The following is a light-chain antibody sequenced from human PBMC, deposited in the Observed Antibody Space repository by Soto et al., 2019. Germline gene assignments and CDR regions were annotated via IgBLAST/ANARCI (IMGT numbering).Light chain of an antibody. CDR1: SSDVGGYNF. CDR2: DVS. Sequence: QSALIQPRSVSGSPGQSVTISCTGTSSDVGGYNFVSWYQQHPGKAPKLMIYDVSKRPSGVPDRFSGSKSGNTASLTISGLQAEDEADYYCCSYAGSHYVFGTGTKLTV. CDR3: CSYAGSHYV. V-gene: IGLV2-11*01. J-gene: IGLJ1*01.